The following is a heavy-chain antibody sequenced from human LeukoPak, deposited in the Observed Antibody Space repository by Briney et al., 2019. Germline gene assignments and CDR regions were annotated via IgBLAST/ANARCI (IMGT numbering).Heavy chain of an antibody. V-gene: IGHV4-59*01. CDR2: IYSSGST. Sequence: SETLSLTCTVSGGSISSYYWSWIRQPPGKGLEWIGYIYSSGSTNYNPSLENRVTISVDTSKNQFSLKLSSVTAADTAVYYCARHYYHSSGSYSFDYWGQGTLVTVSS. D-gene: IGHD3-22*01. CDR1: GGSISSYY. J-gene: IGHJ4*02. CDR3: ARHYYHSSGSYSFDY.